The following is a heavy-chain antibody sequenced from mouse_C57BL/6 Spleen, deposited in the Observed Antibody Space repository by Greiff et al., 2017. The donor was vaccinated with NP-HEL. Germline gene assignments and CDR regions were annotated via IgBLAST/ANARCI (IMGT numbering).Heavy chain of an antibody. V-gene: IGHV7-3*01. CDR1: GFTFTEYY. Sequence: EVKVVESGGGLVQPGGSLSLSCAASGFTFTEYYMSWVRQPPGKALEWLGFIRNKANGYTTEYSASVKGRFTISRDNSQSILDLQMNALRAEDSATYYCASPSTVVANYFDYWGQGTTLTVSS. CDR3: ASPSTVVANYFDY. D-gene: IGHD1-1*01. CDR2: IRNKANGYTT. J-gene: IGHJ2*01.